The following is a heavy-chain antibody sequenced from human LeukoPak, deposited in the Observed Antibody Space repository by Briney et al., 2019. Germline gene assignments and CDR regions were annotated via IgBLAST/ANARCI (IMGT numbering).Heavy chain of an antibody. J-gene: IGHJ5*02. CDR3: ARTIAAAGTGWFDP. V-gene: IGHV3-53*01. Sequence: GGSLRLSCAASGFTVSSNYMSWVRQAPGKGLEWVSVIYSGGSTYYADSVEGRFTISRDNSKNTLYLQMNSLRAEDTAVYYCARTIAAAGTGWFDPWGQGTLVTVSS. D-gene: IGHD6-13*01. CDR1: GFTVSSNY. CDR2: IYSGGST.